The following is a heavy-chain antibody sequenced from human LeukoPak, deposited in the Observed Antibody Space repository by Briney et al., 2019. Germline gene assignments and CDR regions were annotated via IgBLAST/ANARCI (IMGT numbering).Heavy chain of an antibody. D-gene: IGHD1-26*01. V-gene: IGHV4-38-2*02. CDR2: FYHGGST. CDR3: ARDLGGATFDY. CDR1: GYSISTGYY. Sequence: SETLSLTCTVSGYSISTGYYWDWIRQPPGKGLEWIGTFYHGGSTYYNPSLKSRVTISVDTSKNQFSLNLTSVTATDTAVYYCARDLGGATFDYWGQGTLVTVSS. J-gene: IGHJ4*02.